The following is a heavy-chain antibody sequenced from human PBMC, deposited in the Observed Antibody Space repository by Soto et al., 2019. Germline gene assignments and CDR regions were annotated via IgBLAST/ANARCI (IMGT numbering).Heavy chain of an antibody. Sequence: QVQLVQSGAEVKKPGASVKVSCKASGYTFTSYDINWVRQATGQGLEWMGWMNPNSGNTGYAQKFQGRVTMTRNTSISTAYMELSSLRSEDTAVYYCASQSYYYGSGTKADAYYYGMDVWGQGTTVTVSS. CDR3: ASQSYYYGSGTKADAYYYGMDV. J-gene: IGHJ6*02. V-gene: IGHV1-8*01. D-gene: IGHD3-10*01. CDR2: MNPNSGNT. CDR1: GYTFTSYD.